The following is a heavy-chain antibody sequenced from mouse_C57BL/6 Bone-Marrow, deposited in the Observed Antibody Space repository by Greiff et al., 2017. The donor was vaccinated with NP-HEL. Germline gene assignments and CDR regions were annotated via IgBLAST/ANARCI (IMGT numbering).Heavy chain of an antibody. V-gene: IGHV3-6*01. Sequence: DVQLQESGPGLVKPSQSLSLTCSVTGYSITSGYYWNWIRQFPGNKLEWMGYISYDGSNNYNPSLKNRISITRDTSKNQFFLKLNSVTTEDTATYYCARGHYYGSSYDWYFDVWGTGTTVTVSS. J-gene: IGHJ1*03. CDR2: ISYDGSN. D-gene: IGHD1-1*01. CDR3: ARGHYYGSSYDWYFDV. CDR1: GYSITSGYY.